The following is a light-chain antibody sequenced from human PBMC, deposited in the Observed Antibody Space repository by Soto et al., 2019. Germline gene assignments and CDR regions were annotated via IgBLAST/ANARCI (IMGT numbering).Light chain of an antibody. Sequence: SALTQPPSASGSLGQSVTISCTGTSCDVGGYNYVCWYQQHPGKSPKLKIYGDSKRPLGVPDRFSGSKSGNTDSLTVSGLQAEDEADYYCSSYAGSNNLYVFGTGTKLTVL. CDR2: GDS. CDR1: SCDVGGYNY. J-gene: IGLJ1*01. CDR3: SSYAGSNNLYV. V-gene: IGLV2-8*01.